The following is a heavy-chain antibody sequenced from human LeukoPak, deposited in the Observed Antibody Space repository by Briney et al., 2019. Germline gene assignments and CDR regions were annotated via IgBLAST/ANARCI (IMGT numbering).Heavy chain of an antibody. CDR1: GFTVSSNY. Sequence: GGSLRLSCAASGFTVSSNYMSWVRQAPGKGLEWVSVIYSGGSTYYADSVKGRFTISRDNSKNTLYLQMNSLRAEDTAVYYRAREYCSGGSCYFDYWGQGTLVTVSS. CDR3: AREYCSGGSCYFDY. D-gene: IGHD2-15*01. J-gene: IGHJ4*02. CDR2: IYSGGST. V-gene: IGHV3-53*01.